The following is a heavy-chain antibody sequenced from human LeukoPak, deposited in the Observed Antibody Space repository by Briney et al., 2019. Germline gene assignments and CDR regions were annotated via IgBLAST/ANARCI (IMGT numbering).Heavy chain of an antibody. J-gene: IGHJ4*02. D-gene: IGHD6-6*01. Sequence: PSETLSLTCTVSGGSISSSSYYWGWIRQPPGKGLEWIGSIYYSGSTYYNPSLKSRVTISVDTSKNQFSLKLSSVTAADTAVYYCVRDGLGSSWGKGGDYWGQGTLVTVSS. CDR2: IYYSGST. CDR1: GGSISSSSYY. CDR3: VRDGLGSSWGKGGDY. V-gene: IGHV4-39*02.